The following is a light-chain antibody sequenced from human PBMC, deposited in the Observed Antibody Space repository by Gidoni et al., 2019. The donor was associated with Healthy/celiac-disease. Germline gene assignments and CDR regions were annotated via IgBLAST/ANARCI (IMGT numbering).Light chain of an antibody. J-gene: IGKJ2*01. V-gene: IGKV3-20*01. CDR3: QQYGSSPRYT. CDR1: QSVSSSY. Sequence: EMLLPQSPGTLSLSPGERATLSCRASQSVSSSYLAWYQQKPGQAPRLLIYGASSRATGIPDRFSGSGSGTDFTLTISRLEPEDFAVYYCQQYGSSPRYTFGQGTKLEIK. CDR2: GAS.